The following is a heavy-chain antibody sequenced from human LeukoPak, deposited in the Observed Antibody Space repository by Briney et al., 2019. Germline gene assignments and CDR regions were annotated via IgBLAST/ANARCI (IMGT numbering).Heavy chain of an antibody. Sequence: ASVKVSCKASGGTFSSYAISWVRQAPGQGLEWRGGIIPIFGTANYAQKFQGRVTITADESTSTAYMELSSLRSEDTAVYYCARARDIVVVPAATRLGYWGQGTLVTVSS. CDR1: GGTFSSYA. J-gene: IGHJ4*02. CDR2: IIPIFGTA. D-gene: IGHD2-2*01. V-gene: IGHV1-69*13. CDR3: ARARDIVVVPAATRLGY.